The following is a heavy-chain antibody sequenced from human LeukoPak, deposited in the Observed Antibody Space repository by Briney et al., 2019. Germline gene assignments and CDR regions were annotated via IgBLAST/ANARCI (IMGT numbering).Heavy chain of an antibody. V-gene: IGHV5-51*01. J-gene: IGHJ4*02. CDR1: GYTFTTYW. CDR2: IYPGDSDT. D-gene: IGHD5-12*01. Sequence: GESLKISCKGSGYTFTTYWIGWVRQMPGKGLEWMGIIYPGDSDTRYRPSFQGQVTISADKSISTAYLQWNSLKASDTAVYYCAVRGYSDAYFDYWGQGTLVTVTS. CDR3: AVRGYSDAYFDY.